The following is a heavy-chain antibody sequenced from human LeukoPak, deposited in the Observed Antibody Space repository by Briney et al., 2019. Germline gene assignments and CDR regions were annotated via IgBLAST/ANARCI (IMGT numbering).Heavy chain of an antibody. V-gene: IGHV1-18*01. Sequence: AASVKVSCKASGYTFTSYGISWVRQAPGQGLEWMGWISAYNSNTNYAQKLQGRVTMTTDTSTSTAYMELRSLRSDDTAVYYCARDHSIAVAAAASHYYYGMDVWGQGTTVTVSS. CDR1: GYTFTSYG. D-gene: IGHD6-19*01. J-gene: IGHJ6*02. CDR2: ISAYNSNT. CDR3: ARDHSIAVAAAASHYYYGMDV.